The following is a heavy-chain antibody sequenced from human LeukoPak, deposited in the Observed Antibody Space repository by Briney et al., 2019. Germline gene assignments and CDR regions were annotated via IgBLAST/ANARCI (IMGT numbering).Heavy chain of an antibody. J-gene: IGHJ5*02. CDR3: AKDNPRVVGDTATFDP. Sequence: ASVKVSCKVSGYTFSSYAISWVRQAPGQGLEWMGWMSTSNGNTNYAQKLQGRVTMTTDTSTSTAYMELRSLRSDDTAVYYCAKDNPRVVGDTATFDPWGQGTLVTVSS. V-gene: IGHV1-18*01. CDR1: GYTFSSYA. CDR2: MSTSNGNT. D-gene: IGHD1-26*01.